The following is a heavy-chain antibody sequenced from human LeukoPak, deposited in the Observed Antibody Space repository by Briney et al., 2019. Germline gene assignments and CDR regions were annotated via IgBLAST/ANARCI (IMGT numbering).Heavy chain of an antibody. Sequence: PSETLSLTCTVSGGSISTSSYYWGWVRQPPGKGLEWIESIYYSGSTYYNPSLKSRVTISVDTSKNQFSLKLSSVTAADTAVYYCARHRRYGSGSYYSYWYFDLWGRGTLVTVSS. CDR1: GGSISTSSYY. D-gene: IGHD3-10*01. CDR3: ARHRRYGSGSYYSYWYFDL. V-gene: IGHV4-39*01. CDR2: IYYSGST. J-gene: IGHJ2*01.